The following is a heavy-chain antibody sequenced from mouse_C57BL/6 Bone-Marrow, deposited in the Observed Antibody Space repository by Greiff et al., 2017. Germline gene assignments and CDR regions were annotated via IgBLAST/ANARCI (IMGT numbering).Heavy chain of an antibody. J-gene: IGHJ1*03. CDR1: GFTFSDYG. CDR3: ARWLLRWYFDV. Sequence: EVMLVESGGGLVKPGGSLKLSCAASGFTFSDYGMHWVRQAPEKGLEWVAYISSGSSTIFYADTVKGRFTISRDNAKNTLFLQMTSLRSEDTAMYYCARWLLRWYFDVWGTGTTVTVSS. CDR2: ISSGSSTI. D-gene: IGHD2-3*01. V-gene: IGHV5-17*01.